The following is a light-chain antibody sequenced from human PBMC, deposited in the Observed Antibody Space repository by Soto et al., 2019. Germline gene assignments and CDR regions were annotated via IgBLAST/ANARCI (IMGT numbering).Light chain of an antibody. CDR3: QSYDSSLSGWM. J-gene: IGLJ3*02. CDR2: GNS. Sequence: QSVLTQPPSVSGAPGQRVTISCTGSSSNIGAVYDVHWYQQLPGTAPKLLIYGNSNRPSGVPDRFSGSKSGTSASLAITGLQAEDEADYYCQSYDSSLSGWMFGGGTKVTVL. V-gene: IGLV1-40*01. CDR1: SSNIGAVYD.